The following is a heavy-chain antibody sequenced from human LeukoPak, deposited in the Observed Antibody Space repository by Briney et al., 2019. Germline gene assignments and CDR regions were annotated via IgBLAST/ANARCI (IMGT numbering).Heavy chain of an antibody. CDR3: AREEDIACRFDP. V-gene: IGHV1-69*05. D-gene: IGHD5-12*01. Sequence: SVKVSCKASGGTFSSYAISWVRQAPGQGLEWMGGIIPIFGTANYAQKFQGRVTITTDESTSTAYMELSSLRSEDTAVYYCAREEDIACRFDPWGQGTLVTVSS. J-gene: IGHJ5*02. CDR2: IIPIFGTA. CDR1: GGTFSSYA.